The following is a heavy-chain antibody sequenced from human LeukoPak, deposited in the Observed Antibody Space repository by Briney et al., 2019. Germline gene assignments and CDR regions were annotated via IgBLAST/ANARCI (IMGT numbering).Heavy chain of an antibody. D-gene: IGHD3-3*01. CDR2: ICGSGGCT. CDR1: GFTFSSYA. J-gene: IGHJ4*02. Sequence: PGGSLRLSCAASGFTFSSYAMSWVRQAPGKGLEWVSLICGSGGCTYYADSVKGRFTISRDNSKNTLSLQMNSLTAEDTAVYYCAKERGGWSGYGFVYWGQGTLVTVSS. V-gene: IGHV3-23*01. CDR3: AKERGGWSGYGFVY.